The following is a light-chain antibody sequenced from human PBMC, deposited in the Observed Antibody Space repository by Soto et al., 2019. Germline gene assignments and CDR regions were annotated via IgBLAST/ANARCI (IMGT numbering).Light chain of an antibody. J-gene: IGKJ2*01. CDR3: QHYHNLPMYT. V-gene: IGKV1-33*01. CDR2: DAS. Sequence: DIQMTQSPSSLSASVGDRVTITCQASLDIDNYLNWYQQKPGEAPKLVIYDASILETGVPSRFSGSGSGTDFTFTNSSLQPEDVATYYCQHYHNLPMYTFGQGTRLEIK. CDR1: LDIDNY.